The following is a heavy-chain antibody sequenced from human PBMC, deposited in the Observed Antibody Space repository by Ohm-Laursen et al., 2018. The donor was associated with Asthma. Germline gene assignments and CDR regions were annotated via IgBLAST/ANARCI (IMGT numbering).Heavy chain of an antibody. J-gene: IGHJ6*02. D-gene: IGHD3-10*01. CDR3: ARDWLVNGSYYGMDV. CDR2: IYHSGST. Sequence: SETLSLTCAVSGGSISSSNWWSWVRQPPGKGLEWIGEIYHSGSTNYNPSLKSRVTISVDKSKNQFSLKLSSVTAADTAVYYCARDWLVNGSYYGMDVWGQGTTVTVSS. V-gene: IGHV4-4*02. CDR1: GGSISSSNW.